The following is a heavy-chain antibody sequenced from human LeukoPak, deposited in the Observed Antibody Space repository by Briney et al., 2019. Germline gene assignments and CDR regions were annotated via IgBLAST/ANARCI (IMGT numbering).Heavy chain of an antibody. CDR1: GGSVSSGSYY. CDR3: ARDYYDSSGYYFKGFDY. V-gene: IGHV4-61*01. CDR2: IYYSGST. J-gene: IGHJ4*02. D-gene: IGHD3-22*01. Sequence: SQTLSLTCTVSGGSVSSGSYYWSWIRQPPGKGLEWIGYIYYSGSTNYNPSLKSRVTISVDTSKNQFSLKLSSVTAADTAVYYCARDYYDSSGYYFKGFDYWGQGTLVTVSS.